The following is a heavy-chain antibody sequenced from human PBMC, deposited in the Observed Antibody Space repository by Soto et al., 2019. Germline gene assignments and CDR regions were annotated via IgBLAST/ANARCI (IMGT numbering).Heavy chain of an antibody. CDR3: ARDLAAAAY. D-gene: IGHD6-13*01. V-gene: IGHV1-46*01. J-gene: IGHJ4*02. Sequence: ASVKVSCKASGYIFTNYYIHWGRQAPGQGLEWMAIINPLPTSGSTNYALKFQGRVTVTRDTSTSTVYLELSSLRSDDTAVYYCARDLAAAAYWGQGTLVTVSS. CDR1: GYIFTNYY. CDR2: INPLPTSGST.